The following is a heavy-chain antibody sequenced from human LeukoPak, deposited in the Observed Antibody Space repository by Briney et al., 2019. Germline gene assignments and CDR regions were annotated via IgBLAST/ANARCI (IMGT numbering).Heavy chain of an antibody. CDR1: GGTFSSYA. CDR3: ARGSRYGSGSYSDY. Sequence: VASVKVSCKASGGTFSSYAISWVRQAPGQGLEWMGGIIPIFGTANYAQKFQGRVTITADESTSTAYMELSSLRSEDTAVYYCARGSRYGSGSYSDYWGQGTLVTVSS. CDR2: IIPIFGTA. J-gene: IGHJ4*02. V-gene: IGHV1-69*13. D-gene: IGHD3-10*01.